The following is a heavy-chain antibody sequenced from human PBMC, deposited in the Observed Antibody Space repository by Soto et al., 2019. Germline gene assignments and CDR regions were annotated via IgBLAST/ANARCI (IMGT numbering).Heavy chain of an antibody. CDR1: GFTFSSYS. V-gene: IGHV3-21*01. CDR3: ARDHNYDFWSGYYGHDAFDI. CDR2: ISGSSDYI. J-gene: IGHJ3*02. Sequence: VGSLRLSCAASGFTFSSYSMNWVRQAPGKGLEWVSSISGSSDYIYYADSVKGLFTISRDNAKNSLYLQMNSLRAEDTAVYYCARDHNYDFWSGYYGHDAFDIWGQGTKVTVSS. D-gene: IGHD3-3*01.